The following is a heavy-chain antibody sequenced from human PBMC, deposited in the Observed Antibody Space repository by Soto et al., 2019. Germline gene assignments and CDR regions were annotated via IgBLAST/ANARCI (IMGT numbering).Heavy chain of an antibody. CDR1: GFTFSSYA. Sequence: EVQLLESGGGLVLPGGSLRLSCAASGFTFSSYAMSWVGQAPGKGLEWVSAISGSGGSTYYADSVKGRFTISRDNSKNTLYLQMNSLRAEDTAVYYCAKVRGPVVATHGMDVWGQGTTVTVSS. D-gene: IGHD5-12*01. J-gene: IGHJ6*02. CDR2: ISGSGGST. V-gene: IGHV3-23*01. CDR3: AKVRGPVVATHGMDV.